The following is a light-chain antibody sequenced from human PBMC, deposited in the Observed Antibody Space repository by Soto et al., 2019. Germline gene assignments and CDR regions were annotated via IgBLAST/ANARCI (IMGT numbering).Light chain of an antibody. V-gene: IGKV1-12*01. CDR2: AAS. J-gene: IGKJ2*01. CDR3: QQSDSFPHT. Sequence: DIQMTQSPSSVSASVGDRVTITCRASQGISSWLAWYQQKPGKAPKLLIYAASSLQSGVPSRFRDSLSGTESTLTITSLQPEDFATDYYQQSDSFPHTFGKGPKVESK. CDR1: QGISSW.